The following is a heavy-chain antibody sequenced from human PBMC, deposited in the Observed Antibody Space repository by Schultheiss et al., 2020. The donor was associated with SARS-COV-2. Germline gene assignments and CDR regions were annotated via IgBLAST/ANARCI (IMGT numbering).Heavy chain of an antibody. CDR2: INPSGGST. J-gene: IGHJ1*01. V-gene: IGHV1-46*01. CDR1: GYTFTSHG. D-gene: IGHD5-24*01. Sequence: ASVKVSCKAFGYTFTSHGISWVRQAPGQGLEWMGIINPSGGSTSYAQKFQGRVTMTRDTSISTAYMELSRLRSDDTAVYYCARDERWLQFVYFQHWGQGTLVTVSS. CDR3: ARDERWLQFVYFQH.